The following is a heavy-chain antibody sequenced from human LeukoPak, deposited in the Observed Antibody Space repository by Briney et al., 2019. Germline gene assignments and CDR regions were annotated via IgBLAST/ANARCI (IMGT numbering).Heavy chain of an antibody. D-gene: IGHD5-24*01. CDR1: GHTFTSYG. V-gene: IGHV1-18*01. J-gene: IGHJ5*02. CDR3: ARDLDGYNLGWFDP. CDR2: ISAYNGNT. Sequence: ASVKVSCKASGHTFTSYGISWVRQAPGRGLEWMGWISAYNGNTNYAQKLQGRVTMTTDTSTSTAYMELRSLRSDDTAVYYCARDLDGYNLGWFDPWGQGTLVTVSS.